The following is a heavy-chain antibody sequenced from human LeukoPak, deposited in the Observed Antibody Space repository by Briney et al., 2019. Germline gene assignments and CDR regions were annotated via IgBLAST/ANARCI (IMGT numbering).Heavy chain of an antibody. CDR3: AINPTEGGRGYFDY. Sequence: GGSLRLSCAASGFTFSSYGMSWVRQAPGKGLEWVSTISGSGGSTYFADSVKGRFTISRDNSKNSLYLQMNSLRTEDTALYYCAINPTEGGRGYFDYWGQGTLVTVSS. D-gene: IGHD3-16*01. J-gene: IGHJ4*02. CDR2: ISGSGGST. CDR1: GFTFSSYG. V-gene: IGHV3-23*01.